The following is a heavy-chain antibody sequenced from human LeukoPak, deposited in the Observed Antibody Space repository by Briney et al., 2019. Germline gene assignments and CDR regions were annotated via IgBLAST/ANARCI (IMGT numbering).Heavy chain of an antibody. CDR1: GFTFDDYG. V-gene: IGHV3-20*04. CDR3: AKSWHYDSPDAFDI. Sequence: PGXSLRLSCAASGFTFDDYGMSWVRQAPGKGVEWVSGINWNGGSTVYADSVKGRLTICREKAKNSLDLQMNSLRAEDTALYYCAKSWHYDSPDAFDIWGQGTMVTVSS. D-gene: IGHD3-22*01. CDR2: INWNGGST. J-gene: IGHJ3*02.